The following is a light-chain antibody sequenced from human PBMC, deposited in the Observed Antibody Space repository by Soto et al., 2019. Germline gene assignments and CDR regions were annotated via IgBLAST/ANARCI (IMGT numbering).Light chain of an antibody. V-gene: IGKV3-15*01. CDR1: QSVSIN. J-gene: IGKJ1*01. Sequence: EIVMTQSPATLSVSPGERATLSCRASQSVSINLAWYQQKPGQAPRLLIHGASTRATGVPARFSGSGSGTEFTLTISSLQSEDFAVYYCQQYNNWSWTFGQGTKVDI. CDR3: QQYNNWSWT. CDR2: GAS.